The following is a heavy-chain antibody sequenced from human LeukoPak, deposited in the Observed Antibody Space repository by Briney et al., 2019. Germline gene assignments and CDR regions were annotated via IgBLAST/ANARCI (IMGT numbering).Heavy chain of an antibody. CDR3: AGETGTGFDP. V-gene: IGHV3-74*01. J-gene: IGHJ5*02. D-gene: IGHD3/OR15-3a*01. CDR1: GFTFSRYW. Sequence: GGSLRLSCAASGFTFSRYWMHWVRRPPGKGLVWVARINSDGISTSYAASVKGRLTISRDNAKNTLYLQMNSLRAEDTAVYFCAGETGTGFDPWGQGTLVTVS. CDR2: INSDGIST.